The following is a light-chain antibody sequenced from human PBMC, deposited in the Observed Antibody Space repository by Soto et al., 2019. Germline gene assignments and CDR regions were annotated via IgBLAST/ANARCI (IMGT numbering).Light chain of an antibody. J-gene: IGKJ1*01. CDR2: GAS. V-gene: IGKV3-20*01. CDR3: QQSYSTPPT. CDR1: QSVSSTY. Sequence: EIVLTQSPGPLSLSPGERATLSCRASQSVSSTYLAWYQQKPGQAPRLLIYGASSRATGIPDRFSGSGSGTDFTLTISSLQPEDFATYYCQQSYSTPPTFGQGTKVDIK.